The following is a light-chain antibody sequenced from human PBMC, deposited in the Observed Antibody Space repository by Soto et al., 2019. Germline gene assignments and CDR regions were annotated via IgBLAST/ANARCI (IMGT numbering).Light chain of an antibody. J-gene: IGKJ1*01. CDR1: QSISDW. CDR2: KAS. Sequence: DIHMTQSPSTLSASVGDRVTITCRASQSISDWLAWYQQKPGKAPKLLIYKASSLESGVPSRFSGSGSGTEFTLTITSLQPDDFATYYCQQYGTFGQGTKVDIK. CDR3: QQYGT. V-gene: IGKV1-5*03.